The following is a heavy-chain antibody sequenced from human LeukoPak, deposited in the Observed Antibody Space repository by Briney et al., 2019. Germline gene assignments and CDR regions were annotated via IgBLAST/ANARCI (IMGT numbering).Heavy chain of an antibody. Sequence: GGSLRLSCAASGFTLSNYDMNWVRQAPGKGLEGVSSISTSSRYIYHKDSVRGRFTISREDAKNSLHLEMNSLRAEDTAVYYCARADCSSSTCYLRRSWFDPWGQGTLVTVSS. V-gene: IGHV3-21*01. CDR1: GFTLSNYD. CDR2: ISTSSRYI. J-gene: IGHJ5*02. CDR3: ARADCSSSTCYLRRSWFDP. D-gene: IGHD2-2*01.